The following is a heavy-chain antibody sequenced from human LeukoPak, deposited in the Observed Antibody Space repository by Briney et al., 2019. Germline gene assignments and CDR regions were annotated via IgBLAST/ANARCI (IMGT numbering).Heavy chain of an antibody. D-gene: IGHD3-22*01. V-gene: IGHV3-23*01. CDR3: AKAPLSYDSSGPFDY. J-gene: IGHJ4*02. Sequence: PGGSLRLSCAASGFTFSDHAMSWVRQAPAKGLEWVSSINGNGVSTYYADSVKGRFTISRDNSKNTLYLQMNSLRAEDTAVYYCAKAPLSYDSSGPFDYWGQGTLVTVSS. CDR2: INGNGVST. CDR1: GFTFSDHA.